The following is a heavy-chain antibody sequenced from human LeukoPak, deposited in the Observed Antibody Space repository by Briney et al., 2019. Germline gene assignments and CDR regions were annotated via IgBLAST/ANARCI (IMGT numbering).Heavy chain of an antibody. CDR3: AKDSNNWFDP. CDR2: ISWDGGST. CDR1: GFTFDDYT. V-gene: IGHV3-43*01. Sequence: GGSLRLSCAASGFTFDDYTMHWVRQAPGKGLEWVSLISWDGGSTYYADSVKGRFTISRDNSKNFLYLQMNSLRTEDTALYYCAKDSNNWFDPWGQGTLVTVSS. J-gene: IGHJ5*02.